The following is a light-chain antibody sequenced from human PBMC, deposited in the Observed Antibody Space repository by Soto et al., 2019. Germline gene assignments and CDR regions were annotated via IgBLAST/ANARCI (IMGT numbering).Light chain of an antibody. V-gene: IGLV2-14*01. Sequence: QSVLTQPASVSGSPGQSITISCTGTSSDVGYYNYVSWYQQHPGKAPKLIIYEVSDRPSGVSSRFSGSKSGNTASLTISGLQAEDEADYYCTSYAGSPTLGVFGGGTKVTVL. CDR1: SSDVGYYNY. CDR2: EVS. J-gene: IGLJ2*01. CDR3: TSYAGSPTLGV.